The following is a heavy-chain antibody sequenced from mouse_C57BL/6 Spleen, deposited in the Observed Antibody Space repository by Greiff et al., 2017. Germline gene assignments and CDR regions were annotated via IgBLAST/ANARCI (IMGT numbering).Heavy chain of an antibody. D-gene: IGHD4-1*01. Sequence: EVKLVESGGGLVQPGGSLSLSCAASGFTFTDYYMSWVRQPPGKALEWLGFIRNKANGYTTEYSASVKGRFTISRDNSQSILYLQMNALRAEDSATYYCARYNWDGLFDYWGQGTTLTVSS. CDR1: GFTFTDYY. CDR3: ARYNWDGLFDY. V-gene: IGHV7-3*01. CDR2: IRNKANGYTT. J-gene: IGHJ2*01.